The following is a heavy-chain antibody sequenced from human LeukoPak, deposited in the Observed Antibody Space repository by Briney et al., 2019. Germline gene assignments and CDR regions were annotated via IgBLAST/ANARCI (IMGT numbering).Heavy chain of an antibody. CDR3: AKDRGMVGASVRAFDY. CDR1: GFTFRNHA. CDR2: ISGSGETT. D-gene: IGHD1-26*01. V-gene: IGHV3-23*01. Sequence: PGGSLRLSCAASGFTFRNHAMNWVRQAPGKGLEWVSVISGSGETTYYADSVKGRFTISRDNSQNTLYLQMSCLRGEDTALYYCAKDRGMVGASVRAFDYWGQGTLVTVSS. J-gene: IGHJ4*02.